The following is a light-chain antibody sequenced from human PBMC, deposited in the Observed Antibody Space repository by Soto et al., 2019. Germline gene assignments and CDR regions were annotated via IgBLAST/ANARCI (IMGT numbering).Light chain of an antibody. CDR1: SGHTDFA. J-gene: IGLJ2*01. Sequence: QAVVTQSPSASASLGASVKLTCTLSSGHTDFAIAWHQQQPAKGPRYLMILNSDGSHIKGDGIPDRFSGSSSGAERYLTISSLQSEDEADYYCQTWGSGFHVVFGGGTKVTVL. CDR3: QTWGSGFHVV. V-gene: IGLV4-69*01. CDR2: LNSDGSH.